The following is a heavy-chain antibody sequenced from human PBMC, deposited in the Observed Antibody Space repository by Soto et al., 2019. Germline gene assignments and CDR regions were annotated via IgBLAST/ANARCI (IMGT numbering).Heavy chain of an antibody. CDR1: GGSFSGYY. CDR3: ARCAVGYYGMDV. D-gene: IGHD6-19*01. Sequence: ETLSLTCAVYGGSFSGYYWSWIRQPPGKGLEWIGEINHSGSTNYNPSLKSRVTISVDTSKNQFSLKLSSVTAADTAVYYCARCAVGYYGMDVWGQGTTVTVSS. V-gene: IGHV4-34*01. J-gene: IGHJ6*02. CDR2: INHSGST.